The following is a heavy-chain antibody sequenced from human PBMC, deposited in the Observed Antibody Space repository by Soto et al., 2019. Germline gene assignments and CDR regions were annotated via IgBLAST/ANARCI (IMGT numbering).Heavy chain of an antibody. Sequence: QVQLVQSGAEVKKPGASVKVSCKASGYTFTSYAMHWVRQAPGHRLEWMGWINAGNGNTKYSQKCQGRVTITRDTSASTAYMELSSLRSEDTAVYYCAREASTLWFGWGYFDYWGQGTLVTVSS. CDR1: GYTFTSYA. CDR3: AREASTLWFGWGYFDY. CDR2: INAGNGNT. V-gene: IGHV1-3*01. D-gene: IGHD3-10*01. J-gene: IGHJ4*02.